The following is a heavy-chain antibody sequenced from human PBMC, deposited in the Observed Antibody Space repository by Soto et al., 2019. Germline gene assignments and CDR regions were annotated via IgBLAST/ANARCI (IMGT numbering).Heavy chain of an antibody. CDR2: IYYSGST. CDR1: GRSIRRSSYY. J-gene: IGHJ3*02. V-gene: IGHV4-39*01. D-gene: IGHD4-17*01. CDR3: ATGDYGDYADAFDI. Sequence: SATLSLTCTVSGRSIRRSSYYWGCFRQPPGKGLEWIGSIYYSGSTYYNPSLKSRVTISVDTSKNQFSLKLSSVTAADTAVYYCATGDYGDYADAFDIWGQGTMVT.